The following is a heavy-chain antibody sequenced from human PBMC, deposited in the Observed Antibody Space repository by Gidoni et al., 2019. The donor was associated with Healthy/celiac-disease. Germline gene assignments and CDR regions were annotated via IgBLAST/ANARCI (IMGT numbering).Heavy chain of an antibody. CDR1: GYTFTSYD. CDR3: ARGFSRRSFGVVIEYYGMDV. V-gene: IGHV1-8*01. CDR2: MTTNSGNT. J-gene: IGHJ6*02. Sequence: QVQLVQAGAEVKKPGASVKVSCKASGYTFTSYDINWVRQATGQGLEWMGWMTTNSGNTGYAEKFQGRVTMTRNTSISTAYMELSSLRPEDTAVYYCARGFSRRSFGVVIEYYGMDVWGQGTTVTVSS. D-gene: IGHD3-3*01.